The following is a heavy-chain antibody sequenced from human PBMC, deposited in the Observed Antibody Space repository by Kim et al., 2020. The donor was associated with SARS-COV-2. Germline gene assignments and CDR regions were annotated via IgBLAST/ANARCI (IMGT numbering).Heavy chain of an antibody. J-gene: IGHJ4*02. V-gene: IGHV3-23*01. Sequence: YYADSGGARSTHSRDNPKHTPYLQMNSLRAEDKAVYYCAKGAGGYYFDYWGQGTLVTVSS. D-gene: IGHD3-16*01. CDR3: AKGAGGYYFDY.